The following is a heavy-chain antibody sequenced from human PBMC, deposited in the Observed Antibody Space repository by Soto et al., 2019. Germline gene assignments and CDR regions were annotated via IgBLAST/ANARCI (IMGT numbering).Heavy chain of an antibody. Sequence: VQLVESGGGLVQPGGSLRLSCAASGFTFSSYSMNWVRQAPGKGLEWVAVISYDGSNKYYADSVKGRFTISRDNSKNTLYLQMNSLRAEDTAVYYCAKPHCTNGVCYVGGTFDYWGQGTLVTVSS. D-gene: IGHD2-8*01. CDR1: GFTFSSYS. J-gene: IGHJ4*02. V-gene: IGHV3-30*18. CDR2: ISYDGSNK. CDR3: AKPHCTNGVCYVGGTFDY.